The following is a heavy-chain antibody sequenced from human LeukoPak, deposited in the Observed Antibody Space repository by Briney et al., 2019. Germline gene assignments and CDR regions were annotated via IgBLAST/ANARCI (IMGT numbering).Heavy chain of an antibody. J-gene: IGHJ4*02. D-gene: IGHD3-10*01. V-gene: IGHV4-61*02. CDR2: IYTSGST. CDR3: ARDSDYYGSGSRFDY. CDR1: GGSISSGSYY. Sequence: SETLSLTCTVSGGSISSGSYYWSWIRQPAGKGLEWIGRIYTSGSTNYNPSLESRVTISVDTSKNQFSLKLSSVTAADTAVYYCARDSDYYGSGSRFDYWGQGTLVTVSS.